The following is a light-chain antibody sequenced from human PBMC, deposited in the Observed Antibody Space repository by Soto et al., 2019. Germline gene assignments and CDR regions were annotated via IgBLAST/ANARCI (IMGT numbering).Light chain of an antibody. J-gene: IGLJ2*01. Sequence: QSVLTQPPSVSGAPGQRVTLSCTGSSSNIGAGYDVHWYQQLPGTAPKLLISGNSNRPSGVPDRFSGSKSGTSASLAITGLQAEDEADYYCQSYDSSLSGVVFGGGTKVTVL. CDR1: SSNIGAGYD. CDR3: QSYDSSLSGVV. V-gene: IGLV1-40*01. CDR2: GNS.